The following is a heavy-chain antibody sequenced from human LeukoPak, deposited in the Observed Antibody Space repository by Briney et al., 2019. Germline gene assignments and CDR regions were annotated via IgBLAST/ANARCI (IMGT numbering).Heavy chain of an antibody. V-gene: IGHV3-7*01. CDR1: GFTFSNYG. Sequence: GGSLRLSCAASGFTFSNYGIHWVRQAPGKGLEWVANIKQDGSVQFYGDSVRGRFTISRDNAKNSLYLQMNSLRAEDTAVYYCATTYDSSGCDWGQGTLVTVSS. CDR2: IKQDGSVQ. CDR3: ATTYDSSGCD. D-gene: IGHD3-22*01. J-gene: IGHJ4*02.